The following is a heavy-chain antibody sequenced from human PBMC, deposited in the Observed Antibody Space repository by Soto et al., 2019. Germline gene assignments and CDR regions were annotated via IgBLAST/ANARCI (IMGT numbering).Heavy chain of an antibody. CDR2: IPYSGTT. CDR3: ARCRVALREPTDPFEL. V-gene: IGHV4-31*03. CDR1: GSSIRSGVYY. Sequence: ILSLTCTVSGSSIRSGVYYWGWIRQHPEKGLEWSGYIPYSGTTLYNPYLRSRPTICVDPSKNSFSLTLTSMTVADTAIYYRARCRVALREPTDPFELWGPGAVVTVAS. J-gene: IGHJ3*01. D-gene: IGHD4-17*01.